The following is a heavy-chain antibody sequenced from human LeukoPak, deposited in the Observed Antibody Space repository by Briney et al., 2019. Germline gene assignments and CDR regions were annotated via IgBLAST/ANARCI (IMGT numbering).Heavy chain of an antibody. J-gene: IGHJ4*02. CDR3: ARDRRYTASWYQNYDSGGTYPTFDY. CDR2: IQHSGRT. Sequence: SGTLSLTCGVSGVSISSSNWWTWVRQPPGKGLEWIGEIQHSGRTNYNPSLKSRVTLSVDKSKNHFSLNLISVTAADTAVYYCARDRRYTASWYQNYDSGGTYPTFDYWGQGTLVTVSS. CDR1: GVSISSSNW. V-gene: IGHV4-4*02. D-gene: IGHD3-22*01.